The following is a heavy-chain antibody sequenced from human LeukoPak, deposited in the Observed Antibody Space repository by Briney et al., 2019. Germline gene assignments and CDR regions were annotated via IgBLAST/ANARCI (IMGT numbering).Heavy chain of an antibody. D-gene: IGHD3-3*01. J-gene: IGHJ4*02. CDR2: INPNSGNT. CDR3: ARSPLYYDFWSGYYRPINYFDY. V-gene: IGHV1-8*02. CDR1: GYTFTGYY. Sequence: GASVKVSCKASGYTFTGYYMHWVRQAPGQGLEWMGWINPNSGNTGYAQKFQGRVTMTRNTSISTAYMELSSLRSEDTAVYYCARSPLYYDFWSGYYRPINYFDYWGQGTLVTVSS.